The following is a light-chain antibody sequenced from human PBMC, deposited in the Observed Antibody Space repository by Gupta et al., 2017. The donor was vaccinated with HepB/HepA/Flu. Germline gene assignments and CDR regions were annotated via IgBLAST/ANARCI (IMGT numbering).Light chain of an antibody. CDR1: QSVSIH. J-gene: IGKJ4*01. CDR3: QQHST. V-gene: IGKV3-11*01. Sequence: EIVLTQSPATLSLSPGERATLSCRASQSVSIHLAWYQQKPGQAPRLLMYEASNRAAGIPDRFSGSGSGTDFTRPRRSIEPDDFEGYYGQQHSTFGGGTKVEIK. CDR2: EAS.